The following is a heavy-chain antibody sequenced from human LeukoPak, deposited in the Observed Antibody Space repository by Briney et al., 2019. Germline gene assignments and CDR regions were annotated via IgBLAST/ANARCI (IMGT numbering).Heavy chain of an antibody. V-gene: IGHV3-15*07. CDR2: IKSKTDGGTT. CDR3: STTYYYDSSEGY. D-gene: IGHD3-22*01. Sequence: AGGSLRLSCEASEFILSSYAMNWVRQAPGKGLEWVGRIKSKTDGGTTDYAAPVKGRFTISRDDSKNTLYLQMNSLKTEDTAVYYCSTTYYYDSSEGYWGQGTLVTVSS. J-gene: IGHJ4*02. CDR1: EFILSSYA.